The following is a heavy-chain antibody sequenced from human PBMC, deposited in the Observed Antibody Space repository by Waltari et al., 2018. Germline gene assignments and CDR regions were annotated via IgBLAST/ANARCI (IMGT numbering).Heavy chain of an antibody. D-gene: IGHD3-3*01. V-gene: IGHV3-23*01. J-gene: IGHJ4*02. CDR3: ARDSPILTF. Sequence: QMLESGGGLVPPGGSLRLSCAASGFTFSNHAMSWVRQAPGKGREWVSAISPSDESTYLVDSVKGRFTISRDNSKNTLYLQMSSLRAEDTAIYFCARDSPILTFWGQGTLVAVSS. CDR1: GFTFSNHA. CDR2: ISPSDEST.